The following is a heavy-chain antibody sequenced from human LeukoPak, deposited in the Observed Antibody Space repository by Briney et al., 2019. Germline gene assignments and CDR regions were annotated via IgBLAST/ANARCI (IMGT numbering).Heavy chain of an antibody. J-gene: IGHJ5*02. D-gene: IGHD6-13*01. CDR1: GGSISSYY. CDR2: IYYSGST. V-gene: IGHV4-59*01. Sequence: SETLSLTCTVSGGSISSYYWSWIRQPPGKGLEWSGYIYYSGSTNYNPSLKSRVTISVDTSKNQFSLKLSSVTAADTAVYYCARDTSGSWYSGWFDPWGQGTLVTVSS. CDR3: ARDTSGSWYSGWFDP.